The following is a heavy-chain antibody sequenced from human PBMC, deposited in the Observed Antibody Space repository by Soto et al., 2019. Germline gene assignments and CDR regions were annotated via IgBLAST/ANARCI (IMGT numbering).Heavy chain of an antibody. CDR3: ARAVSPYFGTWFDP. CDR1: GGSITSGNSYS. CDR2: ISQTGAT. Sequence: LSLTCDVSGGSITSGNSYSWAWIRQPPGRGLEWIGSISQTGATSYNPSLKSRVSVSLDKSKNQFSLRLSSVTAADMAVYYCARAVSPYFGTWFDPWGQGTLVTVS. J-gene: IGHJ5*02. D-gene: IGHD3-10*01. V-gene: IGHV4-30-2*01.